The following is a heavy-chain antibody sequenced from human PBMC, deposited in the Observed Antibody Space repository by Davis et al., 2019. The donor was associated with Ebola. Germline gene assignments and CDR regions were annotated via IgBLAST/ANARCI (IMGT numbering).Heavy chain of an antibody. D-gene: IGHD4-17*01. CDR2: ISYDGSNK. J-gene: IGHJ6*02. CDR3: AKELTTVTKGNYYYYYGMDV. CDR1: GFTFSSYG. V-gene: IGHV3-30*18. Sequence: PGGSLRLSCAASGFTFSSYGMHWVRQAPGKGLEWVAVISYDGSNKYYADSVKGRFTISRDNSKNTLYLQMNSLRAEDTAVYYCAKELTTVTKGNYYYYYGMDVWGQGATVTVSS.